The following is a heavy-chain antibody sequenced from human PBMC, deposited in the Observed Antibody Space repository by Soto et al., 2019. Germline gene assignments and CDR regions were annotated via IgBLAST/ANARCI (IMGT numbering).Heavy chain of an antibody. CDR2: FDPEDGEI. CDR3: ATDYYDSSGYFSDY. J-gene: IGHJ4*02. D-gene: IGHD3-22*01. CDR1: GYTLTELS. Sequence: ASVKVSCKVSGYTLTELSMHWVRQAPGKGLEWMGGFDPEDGEIIYAQKFQGRVTMTEDTFTDTAYMELSSLRSEDTAVYYCATDYYDSSGYFSDYWGQGTLVTVSS. V-gene: IGHV1-24*01.